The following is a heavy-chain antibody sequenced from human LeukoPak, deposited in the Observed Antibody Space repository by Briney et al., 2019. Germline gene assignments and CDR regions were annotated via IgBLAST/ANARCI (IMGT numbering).Heavy chain of an antibody. CDR2: ISGSGGST. V-gene: IGHV3-23*01. CDR3: AKLLVVRGVSDAFDI. Sequence: GGSLRLSCAASGFTFSSYGMSWVRQAPGKGLEWVSAISGSGGSTYYADSVKGRFTISRDNSKNTLYLQMNSLRAEDTAVYYCAKLLVVRGVSDAFDIWGQGTMVTVSS. CDR1: GFTFSSYG. J-gene: IGHJ3*02. D-gene: IGHD3-10*01.